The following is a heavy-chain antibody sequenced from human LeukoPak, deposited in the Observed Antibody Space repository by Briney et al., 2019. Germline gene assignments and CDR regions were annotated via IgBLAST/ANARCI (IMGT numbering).Heavy chain of an antibody. J-gene: IGHJ4*02. CDR1: GDTFTSYG. V-gene: IGHV1-18*04. CDR3: ARVIGGYSYGDYFDY. CDR2: ISAYNGNT. Sequence: ASVKVPCKASGDTFTSYGISWVRQAPGQGLEWIGWISAYNGNTNYAQKLQGRVTMTTDTSTSTAYMELRSLRSDDTAVYYCARVIGGYSYGDYFDYWGQGTLVTVSS. D-gene: IGHD5-18*01.